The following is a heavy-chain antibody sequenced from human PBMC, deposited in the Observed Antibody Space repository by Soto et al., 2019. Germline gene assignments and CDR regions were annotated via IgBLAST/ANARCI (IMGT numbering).Heavy chain of an antibody. J-gene: IGHJ4*02. V-gene: IGHV3-49*03. CDR1: GFTFTTAW. CDR2: IRSKTYGGTT. Sequence: PGGSLRLSCAASGFTFTTAWINWFRQAPGKGQEWVGFIRSKTYGGTTQYAASVTGRFTISRDDSKSIAYLQMNSLKTEDTAVYYCTRGYSSGWYLIDYFDYWGQGTLVTVSS. D-gene: IGHD6-19*01. CDR3: TRGYSSGWYLIDYFDY.